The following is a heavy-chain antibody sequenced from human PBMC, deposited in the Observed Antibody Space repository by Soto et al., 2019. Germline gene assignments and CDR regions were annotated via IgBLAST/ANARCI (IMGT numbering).Heavy chain of an antibody. CDR1: GFTVSSNY. V-gene: IGHV3-53*01. CDR2: IYSGGST. CDR3: ARELPGAYYGMDV. Sequence: GGSLRLSCAASGFTVSSNYMSWVRQAPGKGLEWVSVIYSGGSTYYADSVKGRFTISRDNSKNTLYLQMNSLRAEDTAVYYCARELPGAYYGMDVWGQGTTVTVSS. J-gene: IGHJ6*02. D-gene: IGHD7-27*01.